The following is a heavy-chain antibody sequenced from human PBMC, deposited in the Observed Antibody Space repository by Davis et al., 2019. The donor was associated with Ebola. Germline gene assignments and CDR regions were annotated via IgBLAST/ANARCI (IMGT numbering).Heavy chain of an antibody. J-gene: IGHJ4*02. CDR2: IYHSGSA. Sequence: SETLSLTCAVSGGSISSGGYSWSWIRQPPGKGLEWIGEIYHSGSANYNPSLKSRVTISVDKSKNQFSLKLSSVTAADTAVYYCARDYYDTSGYFTYFDYWGQGTLVTVSS. CDR1: GGSISSGGYS. D-gene: IGHD3-22*01. V-gene: IGHV4-30-2*01. CDR3: ARDYYDTSGYFTYFDY.